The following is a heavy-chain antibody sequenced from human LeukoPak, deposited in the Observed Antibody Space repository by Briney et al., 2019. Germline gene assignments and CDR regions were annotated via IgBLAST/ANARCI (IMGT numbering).Heavy chain of an antibody. V-gene: IGHV3-23*01. CDR3: AKDQYYDFWSGYYMDYFDY. CDR1: GFTFSSYA. J-gene: IGHJ4*02. CDR2: IGGSGGST. Sequence: GGSLRLSCAASGFTFSSYAMSWVRQAPGKGLEWVSAIGGSGGSTYYADSVKGRFTISRDNSKNTLYLQMNSLRAEDTAVYYCAKDQYYDFWSGYYMDYFDYWGQGTLVTVSS. D-gene: IGHD3-3*01.